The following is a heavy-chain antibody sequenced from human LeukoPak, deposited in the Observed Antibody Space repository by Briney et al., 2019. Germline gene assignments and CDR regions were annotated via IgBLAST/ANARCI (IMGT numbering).Heavy chain of an antibody. J-gene: IGHJ4*02. CDR1: GFTFSSFG. Sequence: GGSLRLSCAASGFTFSSFGMRWVRQAPGKGLEWVSAISGSGGTTYYADSVKGRFTISRDNAKNSLYLQMNSLRAEDTAVYYCARGTSSGYYLGDYWGQGTLVTVSS. CDR3: ARGTSSGYYLGDY. CDR2: ISGSGGTT. V-gene: IGHV3-23*01. D-gene: IGHD3-22*01.